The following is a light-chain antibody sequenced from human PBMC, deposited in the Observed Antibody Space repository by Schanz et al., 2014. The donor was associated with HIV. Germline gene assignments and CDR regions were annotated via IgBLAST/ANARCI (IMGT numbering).Light chain of an antibody. CDR2: EVN. CDR1: SSDVGGYNY. V-gene: IGLV2-14*01. J-gene: IGLJ1*01. Sequence: QSALTQPASVSGSPGQSITIPCTGTSSDVGGYNYVSWYQQHPGKAPKLIIYEVNKRPSGVPDRFSGSILGNKAALTITGAQADDESDYHCVLYMSSGTYVFGTGTKLTVL. CDR3: VLYMSSGTYV.